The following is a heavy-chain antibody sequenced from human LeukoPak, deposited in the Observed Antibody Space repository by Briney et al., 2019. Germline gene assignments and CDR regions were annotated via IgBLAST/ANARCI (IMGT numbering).Heavy chain of an antibody. CDR1: GFIFGSYG. J-gene: IGHJ4*02. CDR2: IRYDGSNK. CDR3: AKGRRDGYNFDFDY. D-gene: IGHD5-24*01. Sequence: GGSLRLSCAASGFIFGSYGMHWVRQAPGKGLEWVAFIRYDGSNKYYADSVKGRFTISRDNSKNTLYLQMNSLRAEDTAVYYCAKGRRDGYNFDFDYWGQGTLVTVSS. V-gene: IGHV3-30*02.